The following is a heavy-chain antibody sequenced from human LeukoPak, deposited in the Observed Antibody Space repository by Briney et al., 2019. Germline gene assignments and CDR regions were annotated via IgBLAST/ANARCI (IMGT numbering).Heavy chain of an antibody. V-gene: IGHV3-48*03. Sequence: PGGSLRLSCAASGFIFSSYGMNWVRQAPGKGLEWVSYICSSGSTVYYADSVKGRFTVSRDNAKNSLYLQMNSLRAEDTAVYYCARPLKDCTEDVCNRLNTFDMWGQGTMVTVSS. CDR2: ICSSGSTV. CDR3: ARPLKDCTEDVCNRLNTFDM. J-gene: IGHJ3*02. CDR1: GFIFSSYG. D-gene: IGHD2-8*01.